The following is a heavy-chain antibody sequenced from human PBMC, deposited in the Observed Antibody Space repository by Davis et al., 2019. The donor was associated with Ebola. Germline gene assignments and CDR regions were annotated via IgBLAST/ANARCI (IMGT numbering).Heavy chain of an antibody. V-gene: IGHV3-33*01. D-gene: IGHD3-10*01. CDR1: GFTFSSYG. CDR3: AREGLWFGELFRSGYYFDY. Sequence: GESLKISCAASGFTFSSYGMNWVRPAPGKGLEWVAVIWYDGSNKYYADSVKGRFTISRDNSKNTLYLQMNSLRAEDTAVYYCAREGLWFGELFRSGYYFDYWGQGTLVTVSS. CDR2: IWYDGSNK. J-gene: IGHJ4*02.